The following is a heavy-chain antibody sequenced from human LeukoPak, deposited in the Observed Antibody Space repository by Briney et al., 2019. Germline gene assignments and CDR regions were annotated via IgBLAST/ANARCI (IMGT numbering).Heavy chain of an antibody. J-gene: IGHJ4*02. D-gene: IGHD3-16*02. Sequence: KFQGRVTITRDTSASTAYMELSSLRSEDTAVYYCARVILWTRELSFIPFDYWGQGTLVTVSS. V-gene: IGHV1-3*01. CDR3: ARVILWTRELSFIPFDY.